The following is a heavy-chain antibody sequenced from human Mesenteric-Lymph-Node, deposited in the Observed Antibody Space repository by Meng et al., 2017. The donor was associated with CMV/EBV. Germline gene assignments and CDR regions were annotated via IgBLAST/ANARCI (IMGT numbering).Heavy chain of an antibody. CDR2: INHSGST. Sequence: VHLPAWGPGLLKRSETLSLTCSVCCGSFRGYYWGWIRQPPGKGLGWIGEINHSGSTNYNPSLKSRVTISVDTSKNQFSLKLSSVTAADTAVYYCARHQRWLKSEGGFNYWGQGTLVTVSS. CDR1: CGSFRGYY. D-gene: IGHD4-23*01. V-gene: IGHV4-34*01. CDR3: ARHQRWLKSEGGFNY. J-gene: IGHJ4*02.